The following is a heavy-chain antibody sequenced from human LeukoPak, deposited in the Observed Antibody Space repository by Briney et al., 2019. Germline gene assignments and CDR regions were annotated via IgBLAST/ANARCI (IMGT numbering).Heavy chain of an antibody. CDR1: GFTFSSYA. J-gene: IGHJ6*02. D-gene: IGHD4-17*01. Sequence: GRSLRLSCAASGFTFSSYAMHWVRQAPGKGLEWVAVISYDGSNKYYADSVKGRFTISRDNSKNTLYLQMNSLRAEDTAVYYCARDYGEPEDYYGMDVWGQGTTVTVSS. CDR3: ARDYGEPEDYYGMDV. CDR2: ISYDGSNK. V-gene: IGHV3-30-3*01.